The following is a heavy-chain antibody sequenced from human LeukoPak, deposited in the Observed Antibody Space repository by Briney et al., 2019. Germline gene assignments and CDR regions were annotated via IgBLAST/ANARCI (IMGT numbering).Heavy chain of an antibody. J-gene: IGHJ4*02. CDR1: GFTVSSNY. V-gene: IGHV3-53*01. Sequence: PGGSLRLSCAASGFTVSSNYMSWVRQAPGKGLEWVSVIYGGGSTKYADSVKGRFTTSRDNSKNTLYLQMNSLRAEDTAVYYCARVGYYGSLDYWGQGTLVTVSS. D-gene: IGHD3-10*01. CDR2: IYGGGST. CDR3: ARVGYYGSLDY.